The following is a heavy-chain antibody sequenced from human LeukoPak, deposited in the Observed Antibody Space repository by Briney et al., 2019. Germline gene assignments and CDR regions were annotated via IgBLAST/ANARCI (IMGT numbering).Heavy chain of an antibody. CDR2: MNPNSGNT. J-gene: IGHJ4*02. CDR1: GYTFTSYG. CDR3: TRGHRIAVAGRGGGVGNY. D-gene: IGHD6-19*01. V-gene: IGHV1-8*01. Sequence: ASVKVSCKASGYTFTSYGINWVRQATGQGLEWMGWMNPNSGNTGYAQKFQGRVTMTRNTSISTAYMELSSLRSEDTAVYYCTRGHRIAVAGRGGGVGNYWGQGTLVTVSS.